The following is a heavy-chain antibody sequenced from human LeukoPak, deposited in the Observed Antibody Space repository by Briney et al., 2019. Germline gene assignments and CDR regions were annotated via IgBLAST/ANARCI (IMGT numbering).Heavy chain of an antibody. CDR3: ARASYYYYYMDV. CDR2: INHSGST. CDR1: GGSFSGYY. J-gene: IGHJ6*03. V-gene: IGHV4-34*01. Sequence: PSETLSLTCDVYGGSFSGYYWSWIRQPPGKGLEWIGEINHSGSTNYNPSLKSRVTISVDTSKNQFSLKLSSVTAADTAVYYCARASYYYYYMDVRGKGTTVTVSS.